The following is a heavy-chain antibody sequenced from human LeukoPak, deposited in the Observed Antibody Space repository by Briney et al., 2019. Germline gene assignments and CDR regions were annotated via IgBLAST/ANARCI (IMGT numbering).Heavy chain of an antibody. Sequence: KPGGSLRLSCAASGFTFSSYSMDWVRQAPGKGLEWVSFIRSSSSCIYYADSVKGRFTISRDNAKNSLYLQMNSLRAEDTAVYYCARPGIAVAGEFFDYWGQGTLVTVSS. CDR2: IRSSSSCI. V-gene: IGHV3-21*01. J-gene: IGHJ4*02. CDR1: GFTFSSYS. D-gene: IGHD6-19*01. CDR3: ARPGIAVAGEFFDY.